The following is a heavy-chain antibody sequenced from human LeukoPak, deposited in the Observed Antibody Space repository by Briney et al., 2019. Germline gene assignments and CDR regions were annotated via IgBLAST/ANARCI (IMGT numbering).Heavy chain of an antibody. Sequence: GASVTVSCKASGGTFSSYAISWVRQAPGQGLEWMGRIIPILGKANYAQKFQGRVTITADKSTSTAYMELSSLRSEDTAVYYCARVGVGWYFDLWGRGTLVTVSS. J-gene: IGHJ2*01. CDR2: IIPILGKA. CDR3: ARVGVGWYFDL. CDR1: GGTFSSYA. D-gene: IGHD2-8*01. V-gene: IGHV1-69*04.